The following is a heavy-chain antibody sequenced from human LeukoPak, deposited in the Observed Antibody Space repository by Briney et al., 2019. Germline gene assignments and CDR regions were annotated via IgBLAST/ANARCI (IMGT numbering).Heavy chain of an antibody. CDR2: IYYSGST. V-gene: IGHV4-59*01. D-gene: IGHD5-24*01. Sequence: SETLSVTCTVSGGSISSYYWSWIRQPPGKGLEWIGYIYYSGSTNYNPSLKSRVTISVDTSKNQFSLKLSSVTAADTAVYYCARGEMATIGLTGRFDYWGQGTLVTVSS. J-gene: IGHJ4*02. CDR1: GGSISSYY. CDR3: ARGEMATIGLTGRFDY.